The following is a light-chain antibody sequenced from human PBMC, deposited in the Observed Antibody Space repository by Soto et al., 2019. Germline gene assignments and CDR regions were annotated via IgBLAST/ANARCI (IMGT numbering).Light chain of an antibody. CDR3: QKYNSAPRIT. V-gene: IGKV1-27*01. J-gene: IGKJ3*01. Sequence: DIQTTQSPSSLSASVGDRVTITCRASQGISNYLAWYQQKPGKVPKLLIYAASTLQSGVPSRFSGSGSGTDFTLTISSLQPEDVATYYCQKYNSAPRITFGPGTKVDIK. CDR2: AAS. CDR1: QGISNY.